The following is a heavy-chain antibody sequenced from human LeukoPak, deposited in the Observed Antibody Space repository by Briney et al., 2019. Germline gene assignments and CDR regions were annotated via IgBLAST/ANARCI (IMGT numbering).Heavy chain of an antibody. CDR3: ARVDAGVPGYYFDY. V-gene: IGHV4-34*01. CDR1: GGSFSGYY. Sequence: SETLSLTCAVYGGSFSGYYWSWIRQPPGKGLEWIGEINHSGSTNCNPSLKSRVTISVDTSKNQFSLKLSSVTAADTAVYYRARVDAGVPGYYFDYWGQGTLVTVSS. D-gene: IGHD2-8*01. CDR2: INHSGST. J-gene: IGHJ4*02.